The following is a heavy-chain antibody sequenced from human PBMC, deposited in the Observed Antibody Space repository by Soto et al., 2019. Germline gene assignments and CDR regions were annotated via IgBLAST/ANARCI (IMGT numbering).Heavy chain of an antibody. D-gene: IGHD3-22*01. J-gene: IGHJ3*02. CDR3: ARELDRRAFDI. V-gene: IGHV3-30-3*01. CDR2: ISYDGSNK. Sequence: PWGSLRLSCAASGFTFSSYAMHWVRQAPGKGLEWVAVISYDGSNKYYADSVKGRFTISRDNSKNTLYLQMNSLRAEDTAVYYCARELDRRAFDIWGQGTMVTVSS. CDR1: GFTFSSYA.